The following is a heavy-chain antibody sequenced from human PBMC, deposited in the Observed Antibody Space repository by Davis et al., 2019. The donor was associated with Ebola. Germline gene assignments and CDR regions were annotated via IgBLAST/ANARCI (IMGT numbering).Heavy chain of an antibody. Sequence: GESLKISCEASGFTFSSYGMHWVRQAPGKGLECVTGIAVTVGSTYYADSVRGRFTVSRDNSKNTLYLQMNSLRGEDTAVYYCAKQRSWINLWHGDLWGQGTLVTVSS. CDR1: GFTFSSYG. CDR3: AKQRSWINLWHGDL. D-gene: IGHD5-12*01. J-gene: IGHJ4*02. CDR2: IAVTVGST. V-gene: IGHV3-23*01.